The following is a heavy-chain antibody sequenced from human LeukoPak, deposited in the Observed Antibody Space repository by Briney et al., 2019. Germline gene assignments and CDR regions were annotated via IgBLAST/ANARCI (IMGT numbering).Heavy chain of an antibody. D-gene: IGHD3-10*01. CDR2: ISYDGSNK. CDR1: GVNLSSYG. J-gene: IGHJ4*02. CDR3: AKDRESYYYGSGTLN. V-gene: IGHV3-30*18. Sequence: GGSLRLYCAASGVNLSSYGMHWVRQAPGKGLEWVAVISYDGSNKYYADSVKGRFTISRDNSKNTLYLQMNSLRAEDTAVYYCAKDRESYYYGSGTLNWGQGTLVTVSS.